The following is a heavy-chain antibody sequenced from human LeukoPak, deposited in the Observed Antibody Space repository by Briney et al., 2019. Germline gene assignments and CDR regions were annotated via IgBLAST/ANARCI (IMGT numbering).Heavy chain of an antibody. CDR3: AKSKARIAVAGGMDV. J-gene: IGHJ6*02. Sequence: GGSLRLSCAASGFTFSSYAMSWVRQAPGKGLEWVSGISGSGGSTYYADPVKGRFTISRDNSKNTLYLQMNSLRAEDTAVYYCAKSKARIAVAGGMDVWGQGTTVTVSS. V-gene: IGHV3-23*01. CDR1: GFTFSSYA. CDR2: ISGSGGST. D-gene: IGHD6-19*01.